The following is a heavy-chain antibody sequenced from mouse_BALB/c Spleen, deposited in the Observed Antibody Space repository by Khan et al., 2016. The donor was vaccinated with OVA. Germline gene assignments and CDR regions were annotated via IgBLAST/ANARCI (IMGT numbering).Heavy chain of an antibody. CDR1: GYTFTAYD. Sequence: QVQLQQAGPELVKPGSLVKISCKASGYTFTAYDINWVMQRPGQGLEWIGWIYPGDDSTKYNENFKGKATLTADKSSNTVYMQLNSLTSEKSAVYCCAREGLRGVGLDYWGQGTSVSVSS. CDR3: AREGLRGVGLDY. J-gene: IGHJ4*01. CDR2: IYPGDDST. D-gene: IGHD2-4*01. V-gene: IGHV1S56*01.